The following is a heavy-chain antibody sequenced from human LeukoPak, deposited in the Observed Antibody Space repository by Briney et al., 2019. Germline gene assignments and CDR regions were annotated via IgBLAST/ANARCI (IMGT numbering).Heavy chain of an antibody. CDR1: GFTISSYA. Sequence: PGGSLRLSCAASGFTISSYAMSWVRQAPGKGLEWVPYISSSSTHIYYADSVKGRFTISRDNARNSLYLQMNSLRAEDTAIYYCARSEHSSSSFDYWGQGTLVTVSS. D-gene: IGHD6-6*01. CDR2: ISSSSTHI. CDR3: ARSEHSSSSFDY. J-gene: IGHJ4*02. V-gene: IGHV3-21*01.